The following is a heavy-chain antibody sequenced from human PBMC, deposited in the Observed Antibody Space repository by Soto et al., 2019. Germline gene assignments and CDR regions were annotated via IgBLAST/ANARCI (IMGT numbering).Heavy chain of an antibody. CDR3: ARAGDRDTAMVYYYYGMDV. V-gene: IGHV4-59*01. Sequence: SETLSLTCTVSGGSISSYYWSWIRQPPGKGLEWIGYIYYSGSTNYNPSLKSRVTISVDTSKNQSSLKLSSVTAADTAVYYCARAGDRDTAMVYYYYGMDVWGQGTTVTVSS. CDR1: GGSISSYY. J-gene: IGHJ6*02. D-gene: IGHD5-18*01. CDR2: IYYSGST.